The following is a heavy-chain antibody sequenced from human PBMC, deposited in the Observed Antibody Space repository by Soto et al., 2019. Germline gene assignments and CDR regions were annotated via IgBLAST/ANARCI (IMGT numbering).Heavy chain of an antibody. CDR1: GFTFGDYA. D-gene: IGHD1-26*01. Sequence: GESLKISCTASGFTFGDYAMSWVRQAPGKGLEWVGFIRSKAYGGTTEYAASVKGRFTISRDDSKSIAYLQMNSLKTEDTAVYYCTRSGSQWWFDPWGQGTLVTVSS. J-gene: IGHJ5*02. V-gene: IGHV3-49*04. CDR2: IRSKAYGGTT. CDR3: TRSGSQWWFDP.